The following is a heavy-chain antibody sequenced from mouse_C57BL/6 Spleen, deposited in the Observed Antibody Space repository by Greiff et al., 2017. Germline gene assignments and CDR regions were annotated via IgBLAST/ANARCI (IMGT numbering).Heavy chain of an antibody. Sequence: DVKLVESGPELVKPGASVKISCKASGYSFTGYYMNWVKQSPEKSLEWIGEINPSTGGTTYNQKFKAKDTLTVDKSSSTAYMQLKSLTSEDSAVYYCARRGTAGYFDVWGTGTTVTVSS. CDR3: ARRGTAGYFDV. J-gene: IGHJ1*03. D-gene: IGHD3-3*01. V-gene: IGHV1-42*01. CDR1: GYSFTGYY. CDR2: INPSTGGT.